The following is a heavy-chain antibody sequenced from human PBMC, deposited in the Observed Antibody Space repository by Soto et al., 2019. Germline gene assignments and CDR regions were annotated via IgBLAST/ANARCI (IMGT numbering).Heavy chain of an antibody. V-gene: IGHV1-18*04. CDR3: ARRSSPNYYYYGMDV. CDR2: ISAYNGNT. CDR1: GYTFTSYG. Sequence: ASVKVSCKASGYTFTSYGISWVRQAPGQGLEWMGWISAYNGNTNYAQKLQGRVTMTTDTSTSTAYVELRSLRSDDTAVYYCARRSSPNYYYYGMDVWGQGTTVTVSS. J-gene: IGHJ6*02. D-gene: IGHD6-13*01.